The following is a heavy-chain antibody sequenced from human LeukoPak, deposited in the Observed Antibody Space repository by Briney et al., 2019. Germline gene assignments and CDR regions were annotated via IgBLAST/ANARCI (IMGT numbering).Heavy chain of an antibody. V-gene: IGHV3-23*01. CDR2: ISGSGDKT. CDR3: AKSHYYDSSGYYLPFDY. D-gene: IGHD3-22*01. CDR1: GFSFSSYG. Sequence: GGSLRLSCAASGFSFSSYGMSWVRQAPGKGLEWVSAISGSGDKTHYADSVKGRLTISRDNSKNTLYLQMNSLRAEGTAVYYCAKSHYYDSSGYYLPFDYWGQGTLVTISS. J-gene: IGHJ4*02.